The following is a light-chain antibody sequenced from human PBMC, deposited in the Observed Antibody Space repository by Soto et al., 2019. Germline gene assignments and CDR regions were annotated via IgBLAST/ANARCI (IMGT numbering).Light chain of an antibody. CDR2: SHD. CDR3: ATWDDRLSGWV. Sequence: QSVLTQPPSASATPGQRVTISCSGRSSNIGSNYVYWYQQLPRTAPKLLIYSHDQRPSGVPDRFSGSKSVTSASLAISGLRSEDEADYYCATWDDRLSGWVFGGGTKLTVL. CDR1: SSNIGSNY. V-gene: IGLV1-47*02. J-gene: IGLJ3*02.